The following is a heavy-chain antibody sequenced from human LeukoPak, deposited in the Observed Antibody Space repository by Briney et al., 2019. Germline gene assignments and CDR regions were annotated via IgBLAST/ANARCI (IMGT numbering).Heavy chain of an antibody. J-gene: IGHJ4*02. CDR1: GYTFTGYY. V-gene: IGHV1-2*02. D-gene: IGHD3-22*01. Sequence: GASVKVSCKASGYTFTGYYMHWVRQAPGQGLDWMGWINPNSGGTNYAQKFQGRVTMTRDTSISTAYVELSRLRSDDTAVYYCARATSYYYDSVDYWGQGTLVTVSS. CDR2: INPNSGGT. CDR3: ARATSYYYDSVDY.